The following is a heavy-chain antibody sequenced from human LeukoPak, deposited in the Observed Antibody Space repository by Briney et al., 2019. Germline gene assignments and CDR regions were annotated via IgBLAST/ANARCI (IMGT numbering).Heavy chain of an antibody. CDR2: IRQDGGEK. J-gene: IGHJ4*01. Sequence: GGSVRLSCAVSGFIYPDYWMNWVRQARGKGLEWVASIRQDGGEKYYVDSVKGRFTISRDNTKNSLYLQMSALRAEDTAVYYCARDGTAGGLYFDLWGQGTLVTVSS. D-gene: IGHD1/OR15-1a*01. CDR3: ARDGTAGGLYFDL. V-gene: IGHV3-7*01. CDR1: GFIYPDYW.